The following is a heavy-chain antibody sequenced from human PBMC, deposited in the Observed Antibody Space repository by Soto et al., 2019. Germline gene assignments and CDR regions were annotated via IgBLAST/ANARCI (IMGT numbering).Heavy chain of an antibody. CDR2: IYYSGST. CDR1: GGSISSYY. Sequence: PXATLSLPCTVCGGSISSYYWSWIRQPPGKGLEWIGYIYYSGSTNYNPSLKSRVTISVDTSKNQFSLKLSSVTAADTAVYYCARDWKQYHYGSGSHPYGMDVCGQRTTVTVSS. V-gene: IGHV4-59*01. D-gene: IGHD3-10*01. CDR3: ARDWKQYHYGSGSHPYGMDV. J-gene: IGHJ6*02.